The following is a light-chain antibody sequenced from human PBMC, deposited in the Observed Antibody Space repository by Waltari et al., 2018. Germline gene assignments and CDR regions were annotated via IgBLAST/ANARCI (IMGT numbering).Light chain of an antibody. J-gene: IGLJ3*02. CDR2: STT. CDR3: LLYDGSDQV. Sequence: QTVVTQEPSLTVSPGGAVTLTCASSAGAVTSGNYPNWIQQKPGQVPRSLIHSTTNRHPWTTAWFSGCLLGGKASLTLSGVQPEDEAEYYCLLYDGSDQVFGGGTKLTVL. V-gene: IGLV7-43*01. CDR1: AGAVTSGNY.